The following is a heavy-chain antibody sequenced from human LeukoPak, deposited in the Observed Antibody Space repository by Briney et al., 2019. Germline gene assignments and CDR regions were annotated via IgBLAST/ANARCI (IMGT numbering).Heavy chain of an antibody. J-gene: IGHJ4*02. V-gene: IGHV3-30*18. CDR1: RFSFSSCA. CDR3: AKGLLEEEHYFDY. D-gene: IGHD1-1*01. Sequence: GGSLRLSWAASRFSFSSCAIHWVGQAPVKGLEWVAVMSHDGSSKFYGDPEKGRFTISRDNSKNTLYLQMNSLRAEDTAVYYCAKGLLEEEHYFDYWAQEPLVTVPS. CDR2: MSHDGSSK.